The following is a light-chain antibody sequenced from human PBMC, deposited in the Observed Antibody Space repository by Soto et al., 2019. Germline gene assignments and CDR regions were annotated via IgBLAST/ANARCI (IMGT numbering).Light chain of an antibody. V-gene: IGKV3-15*01. CDR3: QQYNVWLLT. CDR2: VAS. CDR1: QSVSSN. Sequence: EIVMTQSPATLSVSLGVRATVSCRASQSVSSNLAWYQQKPGQTPKLLIYVASTRATGIPARFSGSGSGTEFTLTISSLQSVDCAVYYCQQYNVWLLTFGGVTKVEFK. J-gene: IGKJ4*02.